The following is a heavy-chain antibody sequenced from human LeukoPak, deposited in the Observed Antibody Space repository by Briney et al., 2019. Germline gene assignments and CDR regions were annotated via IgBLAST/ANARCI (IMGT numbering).Heavy chain of an antibody. CDR3: ASETLLWFGELLSDY. CDR1: GYSISSGYY. D-gene: IGHD3-10*01. CDR2: IYHSGST. V-gene: IGHV4-38-2*02. Sequence: SETLSLTCTVSGYSISSGYYWGWIRQPPGKGLEWIGSIYHSGSTYYNPSLKSRVTISVDTSKNQFSLKLSSVTAADTAVYYCASETLLWFGELLSDYWGQETLVTVSS. J-gene: IGHJ4*02.